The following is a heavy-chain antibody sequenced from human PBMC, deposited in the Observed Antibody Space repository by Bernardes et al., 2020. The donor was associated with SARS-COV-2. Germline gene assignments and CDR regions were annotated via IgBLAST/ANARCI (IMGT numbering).Heavy chain of an antibody. CDR2: ISHDGGHK. J-gene: IGHJ4*02. D-gene: IGHD3-10*01. CDR1: GFILSDYA. Sequence: GCLSPSRAASGFILSDYAMHWVRPAPGKGLEWVALISHDGGHKYYAGSVRGRFTVSRDNSRNTLFLQISSLRAEDTAIYYCAKILTSAWFDLRVGYFENWGQGTLVTVSS. CDR3: AKILTSAWFDLRVGYFEN. V-gene: IGHV3-30*18.